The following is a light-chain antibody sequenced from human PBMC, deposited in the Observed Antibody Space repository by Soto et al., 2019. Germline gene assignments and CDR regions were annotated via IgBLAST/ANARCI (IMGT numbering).Light chain of an antibody. CDR1: QSVGSN. CDR3: QQYGSSPQT. CDR2: GAS. Sequence: EVVMTQSPATLSVSPGERVTLSCRASQSVGSNLAWYQQRPGQPPRLLIYGASSRATGIPDRFSGSGSGTDFTLTISRLEPEDFAVYYCQQYGSSPQTFGQGTKVDIK. V-gene: IGKV3-20*01. J-gene: IGKJ1*01.